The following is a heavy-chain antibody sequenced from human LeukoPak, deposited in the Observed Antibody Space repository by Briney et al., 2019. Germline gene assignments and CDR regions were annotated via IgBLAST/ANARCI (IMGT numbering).Heavy chain of an antibody. D-gene: IGHD3-10*01. CDR1: GGSLSGYS. CDR3: ARVYVTVVRGRWFDP. V-gene: IGHV4-34*01. J-gene: IGHJ5*02. Sequence: SETLSLTCAVYGGSLSGYSWTWIRQPPGKGLEWIGEIDHSGSTNYNASLTSRVIISADTSQNQFSLKLTSVTVADTAVYYCARVYVTVVRGRWFDPWGQGTLVTVSS. CDR2: IDHSGST.